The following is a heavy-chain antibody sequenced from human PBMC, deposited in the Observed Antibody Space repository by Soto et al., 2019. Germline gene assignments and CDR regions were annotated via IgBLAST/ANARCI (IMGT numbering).Heavy chain of an antibody. CDR1: GFTFSSYG. D-gene: IGHD3-22*01. J-gene: IGHJ4*02. CDR2: ISYDGTNK. V-gene: IGHV3-30*18. Sequence: GGSLRLSCAASGFTFSSYGMHWVRQAPGKGLEWVAVISYDGTNKYYADSVKGRFTISRDNSKNTLYLQMNSLRVEDTAVYYCAKDTMIVVVTTHVFDFDYWGQGTLVTVSS. CDR3: AKDTMIVVVTTHVFDFDY.